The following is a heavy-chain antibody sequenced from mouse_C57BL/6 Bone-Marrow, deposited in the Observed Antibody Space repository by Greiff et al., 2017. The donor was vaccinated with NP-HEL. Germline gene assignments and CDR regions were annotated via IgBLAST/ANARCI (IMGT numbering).Heavy chain of an antibody. D-gene: IGHD4-1*01. V-gene: IGHV1-59*01. CDR2: IDPSDSYT. CDR3: ARGSLWEGADY. Sequence: QVQLQQPGAELVRPGTSVKLSCKASGYTFTSYWMHWVKQRPGQGLEWIGVIDPSDSYTNYNQKFKGKATLTVDTSSSTAYMQLSSLTSEDSAVYYCARGSLWEGADYWGQGTTLTVSS. J-gene: IGHJ2*01. CDR1: GYTFTSYW.